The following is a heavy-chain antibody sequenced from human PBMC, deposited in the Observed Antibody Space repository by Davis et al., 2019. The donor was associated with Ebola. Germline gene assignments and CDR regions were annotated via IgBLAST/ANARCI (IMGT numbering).Heavy chain of an antibody. D-gene: IGHD4-11*01. V-gene: IGHV3-30-3*01. Sequence: PGGSLRLSCAASGFTFSSYAMHWVRQAPGKGLEWVAVISYDGSNKYYADSVKGRFTISRDNSKNTLYLQMNSLRAEDTAVYYCARQGYSNPGGMDVWGQGTTVTVSS. CDR1: GFTFSSYA. CDR3: ARQGYSNPGGMDV. J-gene: IGHJ6*02. CDR2: ISYDGSNK.